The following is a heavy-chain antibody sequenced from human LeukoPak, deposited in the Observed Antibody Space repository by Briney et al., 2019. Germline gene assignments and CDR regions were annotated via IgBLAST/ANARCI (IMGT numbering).Heavy chain of an antibody. J-gene: IGHJ4*02. CDR1: GFTFSIHW. Sequence: GGSLRLSCEASGFTFSIHWMGWVRQAPGKGLEWVANINPTGSDTYYVDSVKGRFTISRDNAGNSLYLQMNSLRVEDTAVYYCTQNLVAAAGDHWGQGTLLIVSS. CDR3: TQNLVAAAGDH. D-gene: IGHD6-13*01. CDR2: INPTGSDT. V-gene: IGHV3-7*01.